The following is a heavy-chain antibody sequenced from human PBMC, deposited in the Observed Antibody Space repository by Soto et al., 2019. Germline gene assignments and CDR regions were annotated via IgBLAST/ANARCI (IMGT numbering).Heavy chain of an antibody. CDR1: GFTFSSYV. CDR2: ISSDGGST. D-gene: IGHD3-22*01. V-gene: IGHV3-64*02. Sequence: EVQLVESGEGLVQPGGSLRLSCAASGFTFSSYVMHWVRQAPGKGLEYVSAISSDGGSTYYADSVKGRFIISRDNSKNTLYLQMGSLRAEDTAVYFCAKGMYYYDSSGYRLFDYWGQGTLVTVSS. CDR3: AKGMYYYDSSGYRLFDY. J-gene: IGHJ4*02.